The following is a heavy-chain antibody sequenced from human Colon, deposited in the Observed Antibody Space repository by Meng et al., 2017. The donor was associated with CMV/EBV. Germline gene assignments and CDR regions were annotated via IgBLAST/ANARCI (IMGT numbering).Heavy chain of an antibody. V-gene: IGHV3-7*01. J-gene: IGHJ4*01. Sequence: EFMFNMYRMTWVRQAPGQGLDWLSNVYGVGRQIHYAHFVKGRFTISRDNAKNLVFLQMNNLRPEVTAVYFCARHVYYRFDYWG. CDR2: VYGVGRQI. CDR3: ARHVYYRFDY. D-gene: IGHD3-10*01. CDR1: EFMFNMYR.